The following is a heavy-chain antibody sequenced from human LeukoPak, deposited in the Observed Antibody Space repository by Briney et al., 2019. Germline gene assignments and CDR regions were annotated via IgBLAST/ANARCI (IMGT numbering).Heavy chain of an antibody. Sequence: GGSLRLSCAASGFAFSSYAMHWVRQVPGKGLEWVAAISYDGSSEYYADSVKGRFTISRDNSKNTLYLQMNTLRAEDTAVFHCASTNYRGGTTGYNWLDPWGQGTLVTVSS. D-gene: IGHD2-15*01. CDR1: GFAFSSYA. V-gene: IGHV3-30-3*01. CDR3: ASTNYRGGTTGYNWLDP. CDR2: ISYDGSSE. J-gene: IGHJ5*02.